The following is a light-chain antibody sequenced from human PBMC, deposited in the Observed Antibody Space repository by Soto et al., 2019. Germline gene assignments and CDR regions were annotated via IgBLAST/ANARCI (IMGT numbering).Light chain of an antibody. V-gene: IGKV1-5*01. J-gene: IGKJ1*01. Sequence: DIQLTQSPSSLSSSVVYRVTITCLASQSISSWLAWYQQKPGKAPKLLIYDASSLESGVPSRFSGSGSGTEFTLTISSLQPDDFATYYCQHYNSYSEAFSQGTKVDIK. CDR2: DAS. CDR1: QSISSW. CDR3: QHYNSYSEA.